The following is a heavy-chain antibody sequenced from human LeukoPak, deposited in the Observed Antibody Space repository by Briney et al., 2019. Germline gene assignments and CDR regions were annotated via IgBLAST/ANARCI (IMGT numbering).Heavy chain of an antibody. D-gene: IGHD2-2*01. CDR1: GYTFTSYA. J-gene: IGHJ4*02. V-gene: IGHV7-4-1*02. Sequence: GASVKVSCKASGYTFTSYAMNWVRQAPGQGLEWMGWINTNTGNPTYAQGFTGRFVFSLDTSVSTAYLQISSLKAEDTAVYYCARAYCSSTSCYGWYFDYWGQGTLVTVSS. CDR2: INTNTGNP. CDR3: ARAYCSSTSCYGWYFDY.